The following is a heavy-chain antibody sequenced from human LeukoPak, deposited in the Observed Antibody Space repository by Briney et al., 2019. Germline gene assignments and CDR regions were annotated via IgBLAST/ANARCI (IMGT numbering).Heavy chain of an antibody. D-gene: IGHD3-22*01. V-gene: IGHV3-48*03. CDR3: ARVLGYYDSSTYYSPWAFDI. J-gene: IGHJ3*02. CDR1: GFTFSSYA. Sequence: GGPLRLSCSASGFTFSSYAMHWVRQAPGKGLEWVSYISSSGSSIYYADSVKGRFTISRDNAKNSLYLQMNSLRAEDTAVYYCARVLGYYDSSTYYSPWAFDIWGQGTMVTVSS. CDR2: ISSSGSSI.